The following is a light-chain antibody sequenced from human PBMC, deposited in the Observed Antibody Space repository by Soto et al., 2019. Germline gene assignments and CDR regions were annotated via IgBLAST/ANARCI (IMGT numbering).Light chain of an antibody. V-gene: IGLV2-11*01. Sequence: QSALTQPRSVSGSPGQSVTISCTGSSSDVGGYNYVSWYQQQPGKAPKLLIYDVTIRTSGVSARFSGSKSGNTASLTISGLQAEDDADDFCCSCEDTCTSFVFGTGTKVTVL. CDR3: CSCEDTCTSFV. CDR2: DVT. CDR1: SSDVGGYNY. J-gene: IGLJ1*01.